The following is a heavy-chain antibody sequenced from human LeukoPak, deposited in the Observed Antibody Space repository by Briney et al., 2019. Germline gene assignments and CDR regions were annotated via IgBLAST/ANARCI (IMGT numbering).Heavy chain of an antibody. J-gene: IGHJ4*02. CDR3: ARAGYSSGWFRRDFDY. V-gene: IGHV4-34*01. Sequence: PETLSLTCAVYGGSFSGYYWSWIRQPPGKGLEWIGEINHSGSTNYNPSLKSRVTISVDTSKNQFSLKLSSVTAADTAVYCCARAGYSSGWFRRDFDYWGQGTLVTVSS. CDR1: GGSFSGYY. CDR2: INHSGST. D-gene: IGHD6-19*01.